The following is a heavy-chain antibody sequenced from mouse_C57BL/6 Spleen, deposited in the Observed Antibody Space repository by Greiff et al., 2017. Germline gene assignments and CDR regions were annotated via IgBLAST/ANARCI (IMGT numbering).Heavy chain of an antibody. CDR3: ACGGGYEDDWYFGG. CDR2: INPGSGGT. Sequence: QVQLQQPGTELVKPGASVKLSCKASGYTFTSYWMPWVKQRPGQGLEWIGNINPGSGGTNYNEKFKSKATLTVDTSSSTAYMQLSSLTSEDSAVDFCACGGGYEDDWYFGGWGTGTTVTVSA. CDR1: GYTFTSYW. D-gene: IGHD2-2*01. V-gene: IGHV1-53*01. J-gene: IGHJ1*03.